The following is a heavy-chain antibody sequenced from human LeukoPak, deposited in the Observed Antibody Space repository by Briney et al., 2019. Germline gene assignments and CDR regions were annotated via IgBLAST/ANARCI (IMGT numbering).Heavy chain of an antibody. Sequence: GASVKVSCKASGYTFTDYAMNWVRQAPGQGLEWMGWINTKTGNPTYAQGFTGRFVFSLDTSVNTAYLQITSLKAEDTAVFYCARARDCSGRNCYSDYWGQGTLVTVSS. V-gene: IGHV7-4-1*02. CDR1: GYTFTDYA. CDR3: ARARDCSGRNCYSDY. CDR2: INTKTGNP. D-gene: IGHD2-15*01. J-gene: IGHJ4*02.